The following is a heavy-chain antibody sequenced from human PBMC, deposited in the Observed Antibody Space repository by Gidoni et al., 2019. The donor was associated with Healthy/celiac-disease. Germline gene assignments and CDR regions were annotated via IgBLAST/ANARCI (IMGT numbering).Heavy chain of an antibody. Sequence: EVQLLESGGGLVQPGGSLRLSWAASGFPFSSYAMSWVRQAPGKGLEWVSAISGSGGSTYYADSVKGRFTISRDNSKNTLYLQMNSLRAEDTAVYYCAKDPPRYTVTTLENFDYWGQGTLVTVSS. J-gene: IGHJ4*02. V-gene: IGHV3-23*01. D-gene: IGHD4-17*01. CDR1: GFPFSSYA. CDR3: AKDPPRYTVTTLENFDY. CDR2: ISGSGGST.